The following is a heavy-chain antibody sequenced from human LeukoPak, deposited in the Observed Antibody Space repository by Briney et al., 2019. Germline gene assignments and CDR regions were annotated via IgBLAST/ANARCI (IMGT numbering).Heavy chain of an antibody. CDR1: GGSISSGGYS. CDR2: IYHSGST. V-gene: IGHV4-30-2*01. D-gene: IGHD6-13*01. J-gene: IGHJ4*02. Sequence: NPSQTLSLTCAVSGGSISSGGYSWSWIRQPPGKGLEWIGYIYHSGSTYYNPSLKSRVTISVDRSKNQFSLKLSSVTAADTAVYYCARGLLSGSIAAAELPLDYWGQGTLVTVSS. CDR3: ARGLLSGSIAAAELPLDY.